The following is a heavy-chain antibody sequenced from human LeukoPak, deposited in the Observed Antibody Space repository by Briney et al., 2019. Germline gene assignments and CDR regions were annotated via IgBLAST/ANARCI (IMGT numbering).Heavy chain of an antibody. CDR1: GFTFSRYG. V-gene: IGHV3-30*03. CDR2: ISSDGNIK. D-gene: IGHD2-21*01. CDR3: ATAIAEGRPQDY. J-gene: IGHJ4*02. Sequence: GGSLRLSCAASGFTFSRYGMHWVREAPGKGPEWAAVISSDGNIKYYIDSVKGRFTISRDKTTSTLYLQMTTLRDQSTALYYSATAIAEGRPQDYWGQGTLATVSS.